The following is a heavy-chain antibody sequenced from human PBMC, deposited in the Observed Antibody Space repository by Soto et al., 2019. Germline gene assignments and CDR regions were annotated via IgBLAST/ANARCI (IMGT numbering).Heavy chain of an antibody. D-gene: IGHD6-13*01. CDR2: IRNKANSYTT. J-gene: IGHJ4*02. CDR3: DPAADGPYPAFDY. CDR1: GFTFSDHY. Sequence: GGSLRLSCAASGFTFSDHYMDWVRQAPGKGLEWVGRIRNKANSYTTEYAASVKGRFTISRDESKSSLSLQMNSLTTEDTAVYYCDPAADGPYPAFDYWGQGTLVTVSS. V-gene: IGHV3-72*01.